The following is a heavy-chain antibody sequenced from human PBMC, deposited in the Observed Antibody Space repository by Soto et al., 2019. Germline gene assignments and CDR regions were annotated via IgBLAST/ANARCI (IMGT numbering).Heavy chain of an antibody. CDR3: ARGVDTAMVYYYGMDV. Sequence: GGSLRLSCAASGFSFSSYSMNWVRQAPGKGLEWVSYISSSSSTIYYADSVKGRFTISRDNAKNSLYLQMNSLRDEDTAVYYCARGVDTAMVYYYGMDVWGQGTTVTVSS. D-gene: IGHD5-18*01. J-gene: IGHJ6*02. CDR1: GFSFSSYS. V-gene: IGHV3-48*02. CDR2: ISSSSSTI.